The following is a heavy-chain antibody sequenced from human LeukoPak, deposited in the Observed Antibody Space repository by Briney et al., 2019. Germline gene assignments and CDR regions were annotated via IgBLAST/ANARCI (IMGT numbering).Heavy chain of an antibody. CDR2: IRSTSYGGTP. Sequence: PGGSLRLSCTASGFTFGDYALTWVRQAPGKGLEWVAYIRSTSYGGTPGHAASVKSRFTISRDDSKGVAYLQMSSLKSEDTGLYYCARDPQADYYFDLWGRGTLVTVSS. CDR3: ARDPQADYYFDL. V-gene: IGHV3-49*04. D-gene: IGHD4-11*01. J-gene: IGHJ2*01. CDR1: GFTFGDYA.